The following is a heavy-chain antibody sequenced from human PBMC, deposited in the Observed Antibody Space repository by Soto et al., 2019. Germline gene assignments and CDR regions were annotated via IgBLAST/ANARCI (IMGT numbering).Heavy chain of an antibody. CDR1: GGSISSPYYY. Sequence: PSETLSLTCIVSGGSISSPYYYWGWIRQSPGKGLEWIGSIYYSGSTYYTPSLKSRATISVDTSENHFSLKLKSVTAADTAVYYCADGLHCGGDCPISEYFHHWGQGTLVTV. CDR2: IYYSGST. CDR3: ADGLHCGGDCPISEYFHH. V-gene: IGHV4-39*02. J-gene: IGHJ1*01. D-gene: IGHD2-21*02.